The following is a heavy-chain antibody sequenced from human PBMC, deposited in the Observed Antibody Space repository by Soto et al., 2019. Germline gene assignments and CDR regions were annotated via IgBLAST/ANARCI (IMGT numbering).Heavy chain of an antibody. J-gene: IGHJ4*02. Sequence: KLWGPLRLSCAASGFTFSDYYMSLIRHAPGKGLEWISYIDSSGDTIYNADSVKGRFSVSRDNAKNSLFLQRNSLRAEDTAMYYCVRAFATDGHKPFERWGERTQATLSS. CDR1: GFTFSDYY. CDR3: VRAFATDGHKPFER. V-gene: IGHV3-11*01. D-gene: IGHD1-1*01. CDR2: IDSSGDTI.